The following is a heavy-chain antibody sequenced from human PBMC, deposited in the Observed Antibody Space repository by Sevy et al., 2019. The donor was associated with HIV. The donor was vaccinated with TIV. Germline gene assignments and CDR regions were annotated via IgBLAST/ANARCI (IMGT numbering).Heavy chain of an antibody. Sequence: GGSLRLSCAASGFTFSSYVMHWVRQAPGKGLEWVAVISYDGSNKYYADSVKGRFTISRDNSKNTLYLQMNSLRAEDTAVYYCARAQPRTGYCSGGSCYLDYYYYGMDVWGQGTTVTVSS. J-gene: IGHJ6*02. CDR1: GFTFSSYV. V-gene: IGHV3-30-3*01. CDR3: ARAQPRTGYCSGGSCYLDYYYYGMDV. CDR2: ISYDGSNK. D-gene: IGHD2-15*01.